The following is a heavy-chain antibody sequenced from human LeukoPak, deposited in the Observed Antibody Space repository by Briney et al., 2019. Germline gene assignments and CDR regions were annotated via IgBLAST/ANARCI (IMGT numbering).Heavy chain of an antibody. CDR2: ISGSGGST. J-gene: IGHJ4*02. CDR3: AKVSTVSSLSSGYYPIDY. V-gene: IGHV3-23*01. CDR1: GFTFSSYA. Sequence: GGSLRLSCAASGFTFSSYAMSWVRQAPGKGLEWVSVISGSGGSTDYADSVKGRFTISRDNSKNTLYLQMNSLRAEDTAVYYCAKVSTVSSLSSGYYPIDYWGQGNLVTVSS. D-gene: IGHD3-22*01.